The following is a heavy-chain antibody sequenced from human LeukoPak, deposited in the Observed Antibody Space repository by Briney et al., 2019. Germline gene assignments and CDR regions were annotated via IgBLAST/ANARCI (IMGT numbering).Heavy chain of an antibody. Sequence: GGSLRLSCAASGLTVSSNHMSWVRQAPGKGLEWISVIYGGADTYYADSVKGRFTISRDNSKNTLYLQMNSLRAEDTAVYYCARERRDGYNSWGQGTLVTVSS. V-gene: IGHV3-53*05. CDR1: GLTVSSNH. CDR3: ARERRDGYNS. CDR2: IYGGADT. D-gene: IGHD5-24*01. J-gene: IGHJ5*02.